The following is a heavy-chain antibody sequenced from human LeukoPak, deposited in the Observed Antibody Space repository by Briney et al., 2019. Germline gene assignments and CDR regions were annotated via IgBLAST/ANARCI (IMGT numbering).Heavy chain of an antibody. Sequence: ASVKVSCKASGYTFTGYYMHWVRQAPGQGLEWMGWINPNSGGTNYAQKFQGRVTMTRDTSISTAYMGLSRLRSDDTAVYYCARARIAAAPPFDPWGQGTLVTVSS. CDR1: GYTFTGYY. CDR2: INPNSGGT. J-gene: IGHJ5*02. D-gene: IGHD6-13*01. CDR3: ARARIAAAPPFDP. V-gene: IGHV1-2*02.